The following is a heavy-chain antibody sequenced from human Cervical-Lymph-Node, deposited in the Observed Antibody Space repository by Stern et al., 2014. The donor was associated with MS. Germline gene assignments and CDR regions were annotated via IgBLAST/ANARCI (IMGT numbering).Heavy chain of an antibody. CDR2: INPHSGST. CDR3: ARGGATGFYFDS. CDR1: GYSFTGHY. V-gene: IGHV1-2*02. J-gene: IGHJ4*02. Sequence: MQLVESGAEVKKPGASAEVSCKASGYSFTGHYIHWVRQAPGQGLEWMGWINPHSGSTDYAQRFQGRVTMTRDTSISTAYMELSGLTSDDTAVYSCARGGATGFYFDSWGRGTLVTVSS. D-gene: IGHD1-26*01.